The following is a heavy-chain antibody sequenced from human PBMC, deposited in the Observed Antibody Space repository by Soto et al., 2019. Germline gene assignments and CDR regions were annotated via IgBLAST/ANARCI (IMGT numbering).Heavy chain of an antibody. Sequence: LSLTCVVSGGSVSSGGYSWNWIRQPPGKGLEWIGYMYQSGSTYYNPSLKSRVTVSVERSENQFSLKLSSVTAADTAVYYCARGAAANLGYYALDVWGQGTTVTVSS. CDR1: GGSVSSGGYS. V-gene: IGHV4-30-2*01. J-gene: IGHJ6*02. CDR3: ARGAAANLGYYALDV. CDR2: MYQSGST. D-gene: IGHD6-25*01.